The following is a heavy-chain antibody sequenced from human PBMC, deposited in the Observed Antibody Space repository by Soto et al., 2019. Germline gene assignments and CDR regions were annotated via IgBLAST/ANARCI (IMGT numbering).Heavy chain of an antibody. Sequence: SLRLSCAASGFTFSSYAMHWVRQAPGKGLEWVAVISYDGSNKYYADSVKGRFTISRDNSKNTLYLQMNSLRAEDTAVYYCASQVFDPWGQGTLVTVSS. CDR2: ISYDGSNK. J-gene: IGHJ5*02. CDR3: ASQVFDP. CDR1: GFTFSSYA. V-gene: IGHV3-30-3*01.